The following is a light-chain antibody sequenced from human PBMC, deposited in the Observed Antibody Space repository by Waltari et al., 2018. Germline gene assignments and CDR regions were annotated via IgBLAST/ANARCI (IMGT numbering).Light chain of an antibody. CDR1: NIGRKT. V-gene: IGLV3-21*03. CDR2: DDS. CDR3: QLWDYTTDHWV. J-gene: IGLJ3*02. Sequence: SFVLTQPPSVSVAQGTTASITAGGDNIGRKTGPCDQQKPGQAPVPVVHDDSDRSPGVPERISGSNSGNPATLTISSVDVGDEADYYCQLWDYTTDHWVFGGGTKLTVL.